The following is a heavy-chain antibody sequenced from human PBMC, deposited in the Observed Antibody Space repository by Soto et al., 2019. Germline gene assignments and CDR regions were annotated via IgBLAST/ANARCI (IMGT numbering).Heavy chain of an antibody. J-gene: IGHJ6*02. V-gene: IGHV5-51*01. Sequence: GESLKISCKGSGYSFTSYWIVWVRQMPGKGLEWMGIIYPGDSDTRYSPSFQGQVTISADKSISTAYLQWSSLEASDTAMYYCARRFDFWSGSRSYYYGLDVWGQGTTVTVSS. D-gene: IGHD3-3*01. CDR1: GYSFTSYW. CDR2: IYPGDSDT. CDR3: ARRFDFWSGSRSYYYGLDV.